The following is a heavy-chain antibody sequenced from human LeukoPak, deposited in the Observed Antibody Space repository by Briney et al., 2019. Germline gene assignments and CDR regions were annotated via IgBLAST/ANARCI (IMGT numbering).Heavy chain of an antibody. D-gene: IGHD2-2*02. J-gene: IGHJ5*02. Sequence: SETLSLTCAVSGGSFSGYYWTWIRQPPGKGLEWIGEINHSGSTNYNPSLKSRVTISVDTSKNQFSLKLSSVTAADTAVYYCAGYQLLYPFDPWGQGTLVTVSS. CDR3: AGYQLLYPFDP. CDR2: INHSGST. CDR1: GGSFSGYY. V-gene: IGHV4-34*01.